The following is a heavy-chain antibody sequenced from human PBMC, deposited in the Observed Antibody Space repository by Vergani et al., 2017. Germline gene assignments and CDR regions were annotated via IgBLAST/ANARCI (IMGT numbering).Heavy chain of an antibody. D-gene: IGHD4-23*01. Sequence: QVQLVQSGAEVKKPGSSVKVSCKASGGTFSSYAISWVRQAPGQGLEWMGRIIPIFGTANYAQKFQGRVTITADESTSTAYMELSSLRSEDTAVYYCVGTHDYGCNRRGGLDWYFDLWGRGTLVTVSA. CDR2: IIPIFGTA. CDR3: VGTHDYGCNRRGGLDWYFDL. V-gene: IGHV1-69*13. J-gene: IGHJ2*01. CDR1: GGTFSSYA.